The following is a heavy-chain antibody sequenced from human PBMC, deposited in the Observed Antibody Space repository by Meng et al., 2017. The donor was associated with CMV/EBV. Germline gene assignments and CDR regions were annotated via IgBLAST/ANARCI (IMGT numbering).Heavy chain of an antibody. D-gene: IGHD2-21*01. CDR3: ARGVPLGIIYSFDY. J-gene: IGHJ4*01. V-gene: IGHV1-18*01. CDR2: ISVYNGHT. Sequence: QVRRVKSGVKVKKPGASVKVSCKASGYTFTGYGISWVRQAPGQGLEWMGWISVYNGHTNFAQNLQGRVTMTTDTSTSTAYVELRSLRSDDTAIYYCARGVPLGIIYSFDYWGQGTLVTVSS. CDR1: GYTFTGYG.